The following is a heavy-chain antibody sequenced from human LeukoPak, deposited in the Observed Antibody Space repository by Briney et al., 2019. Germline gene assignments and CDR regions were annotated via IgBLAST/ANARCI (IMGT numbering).Heavy chain of an antibody. Sequence: PGRSLRLSCAASGFTFDDYAMHWVRQAPGKGLEWVSGISWNSGSIGYADSVKGRFTISRDNAKNSLYLQMNSLRAEDTALYYCAKDIGACGDYLFDYWGQGTLVTVSS. CDR2: ISWNSGSI. V-gene: IGHV3-9*01. CDR1: GFTFDDYA. D-gene: IGHD4-17*01. CDR3: AKDIGACGDYLFDY. J-gene: IGHJ4*02.